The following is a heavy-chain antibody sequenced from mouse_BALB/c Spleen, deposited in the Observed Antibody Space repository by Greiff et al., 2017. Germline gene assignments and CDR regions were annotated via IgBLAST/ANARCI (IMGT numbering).Heavy chain of an antibody. CDR3: ARELTIYGYGFAY. CDR1: GFSLTSYG. V-gene: IGHV2-9*02. D-gene: IGHD1-2*01. J-gene: IGHJ3*01. Sequence: QVQLQQSGPGLVAPSQSLSITCTVSGFSLTSYGVHWVRQPPGKGLEWLGVIWAGGSTNYNSALMSRLSISKDNSKSQVFLKMNSLQTDDTAMYYCARELTIYGYGFAYWGQGTLVTVSA. CDR2: IWAGGST.